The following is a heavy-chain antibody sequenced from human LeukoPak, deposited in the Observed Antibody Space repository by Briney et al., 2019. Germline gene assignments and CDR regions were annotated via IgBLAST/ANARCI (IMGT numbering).Heavy chain of an antibody. CDR3: VRDNNRDIVRKDDYYYYMDV. J-gene: IGHJ6*03. V-gene: IGHV1-46*01. D-gene: IGHD2-8*01. Sequence: ASVKVSCKASGYPFTSYFMHWVRQAPGQGLEWIGIINPDGGGTSYSQKFQGRVTMTTDTSTSTFYIELSSLRSEDTAVYYCVRDNNRDIVRKDDYYYYMDVWGKGTTVTVS. CDR2: INPDGGGT. CDR1: GYPFTSYF.